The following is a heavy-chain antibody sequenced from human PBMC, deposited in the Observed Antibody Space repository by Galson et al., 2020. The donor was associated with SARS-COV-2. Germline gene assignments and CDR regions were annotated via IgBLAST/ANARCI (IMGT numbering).Heavy chain of an antibody. J-gene: IGHJ4*02. CDR3: AYGVVAGTGY. D-gene: IGHD6-19*01. V-gene: IGHV4-61*02. CDR1: GGSISSGSYN. CDR2: IYTSGST. Sequence: SETLSLTCTVSGGSISSGSYNWSWIRPPAGKGLEWTGRIYTSGSTNYNPSLQSRVTISIDTSKNQFSLELTSVTAADTAVYFCAYGVVAGTGYWGQGILVTVSS.